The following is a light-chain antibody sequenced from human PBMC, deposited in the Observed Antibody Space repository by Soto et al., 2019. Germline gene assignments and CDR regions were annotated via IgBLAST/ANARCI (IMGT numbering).Light chain of an antibody. Sequence: EIVMTQSPAALSLSPGERATLSCRASQTVSRSLAWYQQKPGQAPRLLIYAASTRATGIPDRFSGSGSGTDFTLTISGLQSEDFAFYYCQQYDDWPWTFGQGTKVEIK. CDR1: QTVSRS. CDR2: AAS. V-gene: IGKV3D-15*01. J-gene: IGKJ1*01. CDR3: QQYDDWPWT.